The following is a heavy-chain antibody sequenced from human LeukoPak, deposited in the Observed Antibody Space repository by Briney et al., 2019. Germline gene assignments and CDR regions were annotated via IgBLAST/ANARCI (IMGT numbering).Heavy chain of an antibody. CDR1: GGSVSSGSYY. D-gene: IGHD3-22*01. Sequence: SETLSLTCTVSGGSVSSGSYYWSWIRQPPGKGLEWIGYIYYSGSTNYNPSLKSRVTISVDTSKNPFSLKLSSVTAADTAVYYCARRFYDSSGYYDYWGQGTLVTVSS. V-gene: IGHV4-61*01. CDR3: ARRFYDSSGYYDY. CDR2: IYYSGST. J-gene: IGHJ4*02.